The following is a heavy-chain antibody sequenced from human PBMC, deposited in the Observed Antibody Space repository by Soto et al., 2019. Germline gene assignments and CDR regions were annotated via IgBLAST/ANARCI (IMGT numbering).Heavy chain of an antibody. J-gene: IGHJ4*02. CDR1: GFTFSSYA. V-gene: IGHV3-23*01. D-gene: IGHD6-19*01. Sequence: PGGSLRLSCAASGFTFSSYAMSWVRRAPGKGLEWVSAISGSGGSTYYADSVRGRFTISRDNSKNTLYLQMNSLRAEDTAVYYCARSRIAVAGSFDYWGQGTLVTVSS. CDR3: ARSRIAVAGSFDY. CDR2: ISGSGGST.